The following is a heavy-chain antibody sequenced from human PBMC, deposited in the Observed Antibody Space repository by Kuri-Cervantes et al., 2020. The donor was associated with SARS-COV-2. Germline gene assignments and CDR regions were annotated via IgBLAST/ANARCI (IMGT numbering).Heavy chain of an antibody. CDR1: GYSISSGYY. V-gene: IGHV4-38-2*02. Sequence: SETLSLTCTVSGYSISSGYYWDWIRQPPGKGLEWIGSIYHSGSTYYNPSLKSRVTISVDRSKNQFSLKLSSVTAADTAVYYCARVGYSSGRHDYWGQGTLVTVSS. CDR3: ARVGYSSGRHDY. J-gene: IGHJ4*02. CDR2: IYHSGST. D-gene: IGHD5-18*01.